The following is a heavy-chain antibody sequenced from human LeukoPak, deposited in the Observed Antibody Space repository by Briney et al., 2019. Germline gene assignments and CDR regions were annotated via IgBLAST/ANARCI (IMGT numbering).Heavy chain of an antibody. CDR3: AREGQQSYGMDV. D-gene: IGHD6-13*01. CDR2: IKQGGSEK. V-gene: IGHV3-7*05. Sequence: PGGSLRLSCAASGFTLSNYWITWVRQAPGKGLEWVANIKQGGSEKHYVDSVKGRFTISRDDAKNSLYLQMNSLRIEDTAVYYCAREGQQSYGMDVWGQGTTVTVSS. J-gene: IGHJ6*02. CDR1: GFTLSNYW.